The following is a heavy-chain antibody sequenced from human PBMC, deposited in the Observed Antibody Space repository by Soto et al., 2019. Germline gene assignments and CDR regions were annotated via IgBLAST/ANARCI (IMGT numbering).Heavy chain of an antibody. V-gene: IGHV3-15*01. CDR1: GFTFSNAW. CDR3: TTDSIVVVPAAPINYYYYYYGMDV. D-gene: IGHD2-2*01. CDR2: IKSKTDGGTT. Sequence: RRLSCAASGFTFSNAWLSWVRQAPGQGPEWVGRIKSKTDGGTTDYAAPVKGRFTISRDDSKNTLYLQMNSLKTEDTAVYYCTTDSIVVVPAAPINYYYYYYGMDVWGQGTMVTLSS. J-gene: IGHJ6*02.